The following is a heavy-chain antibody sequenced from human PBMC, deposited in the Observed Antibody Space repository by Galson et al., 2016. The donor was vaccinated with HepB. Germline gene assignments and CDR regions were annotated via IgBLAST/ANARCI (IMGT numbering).Heavy chain of an antibody. CDR2: IWYDGSKD. Sequence: SLRLSCAASGHAFSSHGMHWVRQAPGKGLEWVALIWYDGSKDYYADSVKGRFAVSRDNFNNILYLQMNSLRAEDTTVYYCARYYGNYRAFDYWGQGTLVTVSS. V-gene: IGHV3-33*04. CDR1: GHAFSSHG. J-gene: IGHJ4*02. CDR3: ARYYGNYRAFDY. D-gene: IGHD4-11*01.